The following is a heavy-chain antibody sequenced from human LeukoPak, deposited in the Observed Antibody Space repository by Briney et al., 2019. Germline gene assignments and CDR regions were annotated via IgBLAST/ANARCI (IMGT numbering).Heavy chain of an antibody. Sequence: PGGSLRFSGAVSGFNLGDYSLTWIRKSPGTGWGGGGFIGQMGPTTHYADSVNGRFPISRDNSKNTLYLQMHSLRAEDTAVYYCAKEYCSSTSCPRGRSPAHSDYWGPGTLVTVST. J-gene: IGHJ4*02. CDR2: IGQMGPTT. CDR1: GFNLGDYS. V-gene: IGHV3-11*01. CDR3: AKEYCSSTSCPRGRSPAHSDY. D-gene: IGHD2-2*01.